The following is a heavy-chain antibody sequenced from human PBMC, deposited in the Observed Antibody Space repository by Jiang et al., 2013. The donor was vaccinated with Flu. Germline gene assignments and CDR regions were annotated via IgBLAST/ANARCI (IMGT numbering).Heavy chain of an antibody. J-gene: IGHJ6*02. CDR3: ARHNGEDTMVRGGRLPYYGMDV. D-gene: IGHD3-10*01. Sequence: GAEVKKPGESLKISCKGSGYSFTSYWIGWVRQMPGKGLEWMGIIYPGDSDTRYSPSFQGQVTISADKSISTAYLQWSSLKASDTAMYYCARHNGEDTMVRGGRLPYYGMDVWGQGTTVTVSS. CDR1: GYSFTSYW. CDR2: IYPGDSDT. V-gene: IGHV5-51*01.